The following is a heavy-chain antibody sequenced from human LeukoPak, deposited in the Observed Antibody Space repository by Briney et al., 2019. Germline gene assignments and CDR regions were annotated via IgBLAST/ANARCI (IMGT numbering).Heavy chain of an antibody. CDR1: GFTVSSNY. CDR3: ARVSSGSNGWYEFDY. Sequence: GGSLRLSCAASGFTVSSNYMSWDRQAPGKGLEWVSVIYSGGTTYYADSVKGRFTISRDNSKNTLYLQMNSLRAEDTAVYYCARVSSGSNGWYEFDYWGQGTLVTVSS. J-gene: IGHJ4*02. V-gene: IGHV3-53*01. CDR2: IYSGGTT. D-gene: IGHD6-19*01.